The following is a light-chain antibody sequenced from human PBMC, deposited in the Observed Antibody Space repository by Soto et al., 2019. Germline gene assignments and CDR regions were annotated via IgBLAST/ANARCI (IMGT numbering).Light chain of an antibody. J-gene: IGKJ2*01. Sequence: EVVLTQSPGTLSLSPGERATLSCRASQSVSRSYLAWYQQKPGQAPRLLIYIASSRATGIPDRFSGSGSGTDFTVTISRLETEDFAMYYCQQYGSSPYTFGQGTKLEIK. CDR2: IAS. CDR3: QQYGSSPYT. CDR1: QSVSRSY. V-gene: IGKV3-20*01.